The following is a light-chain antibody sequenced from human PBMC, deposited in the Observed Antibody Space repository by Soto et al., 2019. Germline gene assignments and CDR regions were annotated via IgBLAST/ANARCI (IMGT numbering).Light chain of an antibody. V-gene: IGKV1-27*01. CDR3: QKYNSVPAT. CDR1: QDIGKN. J-gene: IGKJ1*01. CDR2: LTS. Sequence: DIQMTQSPSSLSASVGDGVTIICRASQDIGKNLAWYQQKPGQVPKLLIHLTSTLQSGVPSRFSGSGSGTDFTLTISSLQPEDVASYYCQKYNSVPATFGQGTKVEI.